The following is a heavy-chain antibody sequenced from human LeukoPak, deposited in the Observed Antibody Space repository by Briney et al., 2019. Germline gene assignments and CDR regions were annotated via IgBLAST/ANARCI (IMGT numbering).Heavy chain of an antibody. CDR2: HHYSESN. V-gene: IGHV4-61*01. Sequence: PSETLSLTCTVSGGSVSSGIYFWSWIRQPPGKGLEWIAYHHYSESNNYNPSLKSRVTISVDTSKNQFSLMLSSVTAADTAVYYCARDRRWEQLHAFDIWGQGTMVTVSS. CDR3: ARDRRWEQLHAFDI. J-gene: IGHJ3*02. D-gene: IGHD1-26*01. CDR1: GGSVSSGIYF.